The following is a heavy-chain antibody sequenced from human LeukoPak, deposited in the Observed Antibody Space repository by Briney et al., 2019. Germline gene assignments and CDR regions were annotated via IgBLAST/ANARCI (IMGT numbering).Heavy chain of an antibody. V-gene: IGHV3-15*01. J-gene: IGHJ4*02. CDR1: GITFRNYW. CDR2: IKSKDDGETI. D-gene: IGHD6-13*01. Sequence: GGSLRLSCVASGITFRNYWMSWICQAPGKGLEWVARIKSKDDGETIDYNAPVKGRFTISRDDSKNTLYLEMNSLKNEDTAMYYCTVRSSIWSQGTLVTVSS. CDR3: TVRSSI.